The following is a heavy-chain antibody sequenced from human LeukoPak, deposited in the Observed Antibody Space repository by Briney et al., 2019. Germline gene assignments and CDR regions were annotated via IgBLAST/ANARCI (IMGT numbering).Heavy chain of an antibody. Sequence: ASLKLSCKASGYTFTDYYIHWVRQAPGQGLEWIGWIYPNTGGTNYPQQFEGRITMTRDTSISTAYMELTRLRFDDTAVYYCATGINYNSGWYGSFDSWGQGSLVTISS. CDR3: ATGINYNSGWYGSFDS. V-gene: IGHV1-2*02. J-gene: IGHJ4*02. CDR2: IYPNTGGT. CDR1: GYTFTDYY. D-gene: IGHD6-19*01.